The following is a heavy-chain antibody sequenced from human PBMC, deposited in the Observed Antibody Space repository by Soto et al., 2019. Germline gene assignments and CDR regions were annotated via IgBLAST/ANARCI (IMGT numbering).Heavy chain of an antibody. CDR2: INPGTGAT. V-gene: IGHV1-46*01. CDR1: GYTFSSYY. CDR3: ARDHIAAADTYALDI. Sequence: ASVKVSCKASGYTFSSYYMHWVRQAPGQGLEWVGLINPGTGATTYAQKFQGRATMTSDTSTSTVYMELRSLTSEDTAVYYCARDHIAAADTYALDIGCEGTMVTVSS. D-gene: IGHD6-25*01. J-gene: IGHJ3*02.